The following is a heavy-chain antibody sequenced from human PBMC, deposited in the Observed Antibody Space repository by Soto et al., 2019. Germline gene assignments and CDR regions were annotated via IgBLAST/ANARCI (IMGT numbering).Heavy chain of an antibody. D-gene: IGHD1-26*01. J-gene: IGHJ4*02. CDR1: GFTFSSYG. CDR2: ISYDGSNK. V-gene: IGHV3-30*18. CDR3: AKDPSGSYGYFDY. Sequence: QVQLVESGGGVVQPGRSLRLSCAASGFTFSSYGMHWVRQAPGKGLEWVAVISYDGSNKYYADSVKGRFTISRDNSKNTLYLQMNSLRAEDTAVYYCAKDPSGSYGYFDYWGQGTLVTVSS.